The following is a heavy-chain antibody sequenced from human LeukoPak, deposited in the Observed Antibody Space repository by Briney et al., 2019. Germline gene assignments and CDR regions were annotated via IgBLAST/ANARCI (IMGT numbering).Heavy chain of an antibody. Sequence: GGSLRLSWVASEFTFSSYNMNWVRKAPGKGLEWVSSISSSSKYIYYADSVKGRFTISRDNAKNSLYLQMNSLRAEDTAVYYCARDRLRGSYYPLDYWGQGTLVTVSS. D-gene: IGHD3-10*01. CDR2: ISSSSKYI. V-gene: IGHV3-21*01. CDR1: EFTFSSYN. CDR3: ARDRLRGSYYPLDY. J-gene: IGHJ4*02.